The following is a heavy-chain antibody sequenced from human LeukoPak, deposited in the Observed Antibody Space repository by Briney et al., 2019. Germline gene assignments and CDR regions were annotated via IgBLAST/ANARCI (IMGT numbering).Heavy chain of an antibody. CDR3: AASLDYGDYGWFDP. V-gene: IGHV1-2*04. D-gene: IGHD4-17*01. J-gene: IGHJ5*02. CDR1: GYTFTGYY. CDR2: INPNSGGT. Sequence: ASVKVSCKASGYTFTGYYMHWVRQAPGQGLEWMGWINPNSGGTNYAQKFQGWVTMTRDTSISTAYMELSRLRSDDTAVYYCAASLDYGDYGWFDPWGQGTLVTVSS.